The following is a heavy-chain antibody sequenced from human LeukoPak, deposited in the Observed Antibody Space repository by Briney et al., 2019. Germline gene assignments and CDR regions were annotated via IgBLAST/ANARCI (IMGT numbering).Heavy chain of an antibody. CDR1: GGSFSGYY. J-gene: IGHJ5*02. Sequence: SETLSLTCAVYGGSFSGYYWSWIRQPPGKGLEWIGSIYYSGSTYYNPSLKSRVTISVDTSKNQFSLKLSSVTAADTAVYYCARVWFGELRRWFDPWGQGTLVTVSS. V-gene: IGHV4-34*01. D-gene: IGHD3-10*01. CDR3: ARVWFGELRRWFDP. CDR2: IYYSGST.